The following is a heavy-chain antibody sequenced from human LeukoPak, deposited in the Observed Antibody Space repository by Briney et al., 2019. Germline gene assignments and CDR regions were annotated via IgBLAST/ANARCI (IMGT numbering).Heavy chain of an antibody. CDR1: GFTFSNYA. CDR2: INSSGGDT. Sequence: GGSLRLSCAASGFTFSNYAMSWVRQAPGKGLEWVSDINSSGGDTYYADSVKGRFTISRDNSKNTLYLQMSSLRAEDTAVFYCGRLTYSGHNVSDVWGRGTMVTVSS. D-gene: IGHD2-21*01. J-gene: IGHJ3*01. V-gene: IGHV3-23*01. CDR3: GRLTYSGHNVSDV.